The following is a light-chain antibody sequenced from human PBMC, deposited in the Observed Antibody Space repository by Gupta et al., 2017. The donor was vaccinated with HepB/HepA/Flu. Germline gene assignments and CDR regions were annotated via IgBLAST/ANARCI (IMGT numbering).Light chain of an antibody. V-gene: IGKV3-11*01. CDR2: DAS. CDR1: QSVATY. J-gene: IGKJ3*01. Sequence: VLTQSPATLSLSPGERATLSCRATQSVATYLSGCQHQTGQDPRLLIYDASNRAPGIPARRMSSGSGTDYTPIISSLEAEDDAIDYCRKRRKGYRFTFGPGTRLDIK. CDR3: RKRRKGYRFT.